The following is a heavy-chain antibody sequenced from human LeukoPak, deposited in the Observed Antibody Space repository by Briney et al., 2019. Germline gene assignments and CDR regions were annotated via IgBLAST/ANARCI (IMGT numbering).Heavy chain of an antibody. Sequence: AGGSLRLSCAASGFIFSNAWMSWVRQAPGKGLEWVGRTKSKTDGGTTDYAAPVKGRFTISRDDSKNTLYLQMNSLKTEDTAVYYCTANYLNWYFDLWGRGTLVTVSS. J-gene: IGHJ2*01. D-gene: IGHD1-7*01. V-gene: IGHV3-15*01. CDR3: TANYLNWYFDL. CDR1: GFIFSNAW. CDR2: TKSKTDGGTT.